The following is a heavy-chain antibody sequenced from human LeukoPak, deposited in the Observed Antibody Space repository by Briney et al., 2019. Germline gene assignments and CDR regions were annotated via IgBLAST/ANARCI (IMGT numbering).Heavy chain of an antibody. V-gene: IGHV3-48*03. CDR2: ITTTDTTK. D-gene: IGHD3-10*01. CDR3: ARGGFVFDI. Sequence: GSLRLSCAASGFTFSSYEMNWVRQGPGKGLEWISYITTTDTTKYYTDSVKGRFTISRDNAKNSLYLQMHSLRAEDTAVYYCARGGFVFDIWGQGTVVTVSS. J-gene: IGHJ3*02. CDR1: GFTFSSYE.